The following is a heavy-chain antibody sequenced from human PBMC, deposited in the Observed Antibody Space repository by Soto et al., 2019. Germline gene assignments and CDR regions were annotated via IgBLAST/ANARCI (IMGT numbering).Heavy chain of an antibody. J-gene: IGHJ6*02. CDR1: GGTFSSYA. V-gene: IGHV1-69*12. Sequence: QVQLVQSGAEVKKPGSSVKVSCKASGGTFSSYAISWVRQAPGQGLEWMGGIIPIFGTANYAQKFQGRVTMTADQATSTACVELSSLRSEDTAVYYCARNQDIVVVVADPDYYGMDVWGQGTTVTVSS. CDR2: IIPIFGTA. D-gene: IGHD2-15*01. CDR3: ARNQDIVVVVADPDYYGMDV.